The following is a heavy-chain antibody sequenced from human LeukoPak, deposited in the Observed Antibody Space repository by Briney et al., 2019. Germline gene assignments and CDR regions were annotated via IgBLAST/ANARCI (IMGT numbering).Heavy chain of an antibody. CDR3: ARGEGSGRDLRYMDV. CDR1: GFTFSDYY. D-gene: IGHD3-10*01. Sequence: PGGSLRLSCAASGFTFSDYYMSWIRQAPGKGLEWVSYISSSGSTIYYADSVKGRFTISRDNAKNSLYLQMNSLRAEDTALYYCARGEGSGRDLRYMDVWGKGTTVTVSS. CDR2: ISSSGSTI. V-gene: IGHV3-11*01. J-gene: IGHJ6*03.